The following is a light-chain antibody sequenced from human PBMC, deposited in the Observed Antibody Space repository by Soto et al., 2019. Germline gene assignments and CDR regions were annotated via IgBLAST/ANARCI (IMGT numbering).Light chain of an antibody. CDR3: CSYAGSSTWV. CDR2: EGS. V-gene: IGLV2-23*01. Sequence: SALTQPASVSGSPGQSITISCTGTSSDVGNYNLVSWYQQHPGKAPKLMIYEGSKRPSGVSNRFSGSKSGNTASLTISGLQAEDEADYNCCSYAGSSTWVFGGGTKLTVL. CDR1: SSDVGNYNL. J-gene: IGLJ3*02.